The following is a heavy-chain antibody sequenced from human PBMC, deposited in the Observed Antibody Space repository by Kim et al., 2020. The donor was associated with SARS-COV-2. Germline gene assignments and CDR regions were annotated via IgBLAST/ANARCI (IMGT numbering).Heavy chain of an antibody. CDR1: GGSISSYY. CDR3: ARDPPNYYDMSGAFDI. CDR2: IYYSGST. Sequence: SETLSLTCTVSGGSISSYYWSWIRQPPGKGLEWIGYIYYSGSTNYNPSLKSRVTISVDTSKNQFSLKLSSVTAADTAVYYCARDPPNYYDMSGAFDIWGQGTMVTVSS. D-gene: IGHD3-22*01. V-gene: IGHV4-59*13. J-gene: IGHJ3*02.